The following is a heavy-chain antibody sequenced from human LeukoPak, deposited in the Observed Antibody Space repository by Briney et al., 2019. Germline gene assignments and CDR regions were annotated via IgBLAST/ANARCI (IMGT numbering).Heavy chain of an antibody. V-gene: IGHV3-23*01. CDR1: VVTLSIYT. CDR2: ICVIVDRT. D-gene: IGHD4-17*01. J-gene: IGHJ6*02. CDR3: ATGSGGDYGDYSWFLDLYGMDV. Sequence: VGCLRLSCAPSVVTLSIYTTSCVCQTPQEGGECGSAICVIVDRTYYTHSVQGRFTISRDNSKNTLYLQMNSLRAEDTAVYYCATGSGGDYGDYSWFLDLYGMDVWGQGTTVTVSS.